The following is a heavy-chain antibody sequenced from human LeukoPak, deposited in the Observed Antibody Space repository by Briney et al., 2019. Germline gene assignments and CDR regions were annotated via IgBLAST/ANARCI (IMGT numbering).Heavy chain of an antibody. CDR1: GGSISSYY. Sequence: SETLFLTCTVSGGSISSYYWSWIRQPPGKGLEWLGYIYYSGSTNYNPSLKSRVTISVDTSKNQFSLKLSSVTAADTAVYYCARRILLAGRTNWFDPWGQGTLVTVSS. J-gene: IGHJ5*02. D-gene: IGHD2/OR15-2a*01. V-gene: IGHV4-59*08. CDR2: IYYSGST. CDR3: ARRILLAGRTNWFDP.